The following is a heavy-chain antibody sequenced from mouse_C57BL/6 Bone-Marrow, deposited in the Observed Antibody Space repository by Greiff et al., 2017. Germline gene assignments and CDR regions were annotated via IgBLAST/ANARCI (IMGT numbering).Heavy chain of an antibody. CDR2: ISSGGSYT. D-gene: IGHD2-3*01. Sequence: EVKVVESGGDLVKPGGSLKLSCAASGFTISSYGMSWVRQTPDKRLEWVATISSGGSYTYYPDSVKGRFTISRDNAKNTLYLQMSRLKSEDTAMYYCARHGMVTRAWFAYWGQGTLVTVSA. CDR1: GFTISSYG. V-gene: IGHV5-6*01. CDR3: ARHGMVTRAWFAY. J-gene: IGHJ3*01.